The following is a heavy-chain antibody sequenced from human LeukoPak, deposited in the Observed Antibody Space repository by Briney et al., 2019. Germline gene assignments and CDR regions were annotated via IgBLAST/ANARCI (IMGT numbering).Heavy chain of an antibody. J-gene: IGHJ4*02. CDR2: IIPIFGTA. CDR3: ARDQSITGTPEDY. CDR1: GGTFSSYT. V-gene: IGHV1-69*13. Sequence: GASVKVSCKASGGTFSSYTTSWVRQAPGQGLEWMGGIIPIFGTANYAQKFQGRVTITADESTSTAYMELSSLRSEDTAVYYCARDQSITGTPEDYWGQGTLVTVTS. D-gene: IGHD1-7*01.